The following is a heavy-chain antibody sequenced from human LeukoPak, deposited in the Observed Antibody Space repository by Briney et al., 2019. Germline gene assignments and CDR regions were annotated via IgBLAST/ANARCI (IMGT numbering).Heavy chain of an antibody. J-gene: IGHJ4*02. CDR1: GVSISSYY. Sequence: SETLSLTCTVSGVSISSYYWSWIRRPPGKGLEWIGYIYYSGSTNYNPSLKSRVTTSVDTSKNQFSLKLSSVTAADTAVYYCARGLSDSSSWFDAYDYWGQGTLVTVSS. CDR3: ARGLSDSSSWFDAYDY. D-gene: IGHD6-13*01. V-gene: IGHV4-59*01. CDR2: IYYSGST.